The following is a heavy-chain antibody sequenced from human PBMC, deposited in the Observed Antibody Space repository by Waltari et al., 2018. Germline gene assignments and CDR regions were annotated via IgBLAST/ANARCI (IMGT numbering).Heavy chain of an antibody. J-gene: IGHJ5*02. Sequence: EVQLVQSGAEVKKPGATVKISCKASGYTFTDYSIHWVQQAPGKGLEWMGRVDPADRETIYAEKFQGRVTITADTSTDTAYMELSSLRSEDTAVYYCATVLTTVPTYWFDPWGQGTLVTVSS. CDR1: GYTFTDYS. CDR3: ATVLTTVPTYWFDP. CDR2: VDPADRET. V-gene: IGHV1-69-2*01. D-gene: IGHD4-4*01.